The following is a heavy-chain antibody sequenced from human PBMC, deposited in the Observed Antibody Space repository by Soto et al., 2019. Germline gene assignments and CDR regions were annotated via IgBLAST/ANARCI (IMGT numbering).Heavy chain of an antibody. CDR2: IYYSGST. CDR1: GGSISSGGYY. Sequence: SETLSLTCTVSGGSISSGGYYWSWIRQHPGKGLEWIGYIYYSGSTYYNPSLKSRVTISVDTSKNQFSLKLSSVTAADTAVYYCAREAWAGYSSGWSYYYYGMDVWGQGTTVTVSS. CDR3: AREAWAGYSSGWSYYYYGMDV. J-gene: IGHJ6*02. D-gene: IGHD6-19*01. V-gene: IGHV4-31*03.